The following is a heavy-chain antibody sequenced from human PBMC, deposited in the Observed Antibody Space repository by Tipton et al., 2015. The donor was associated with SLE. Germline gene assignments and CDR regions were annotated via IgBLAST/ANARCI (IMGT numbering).Heavy chain of an antibody. D-gene: IGHD3/OR15-3a*01. CDR3: ARALDLGPSDH. V-gene: IGHV4-34*01. J-gene: IGHJ4*01. CDR1: GGSFSGYY. CDR2: INHSGNT. Sequence: TLSLTCAVDGGSFSGYYWNWIRQPPGKGLEWIGEINHSGNTNYNPSLTRQVTISMDTSKNQFSLRLSSVTAADTAVYFCARALDLGPSDHWGPGTLVTVS.